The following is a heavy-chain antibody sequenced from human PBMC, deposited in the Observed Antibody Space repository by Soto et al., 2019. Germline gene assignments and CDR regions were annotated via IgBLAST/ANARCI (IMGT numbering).Heavy chain of an antibody. J-gene: IGHJ4*02. CDR2: IHPGDSDT. CDR1: GYIFTNYW. CDR3: VRQGLNRMSPVPATSDY. Sequence: GESLKISYKGSGYIFTNYWIAWVRQMPGKGLEWMGIIHPGDSDTRYTPSFHGQVTISVDRSTSTAYLQWSSLEASDTAIYYCVRQGLNRMSPVPATSDYWGQGTLVTVSS. D-gene: IGHD2-15*01. V-gene: IGHV5-51*01.